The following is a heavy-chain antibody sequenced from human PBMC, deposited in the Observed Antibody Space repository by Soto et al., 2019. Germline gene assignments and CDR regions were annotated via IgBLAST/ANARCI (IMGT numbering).Heavy chain of an antibody. Sequence: QVQLVQSGAEVKKPGASVKVSCKASGYTFTSYGISWVRQAPGQGLEWMGWISAYNGNTNYVQKLQGRVTMTTDTSTSTPYMELRSLRSDDTAVYYCALGKTMGSGSYVYFDYWGQGTLVTVSS. CDR2: ISAYNGNT. J-gene: IGHJ4*02. D-gene: IGHD3-10*01. V-gene: IGHV1-18*01. CDR3: ALGKTMGSGSYVYFDY. CDR1: GYTFTSYG.